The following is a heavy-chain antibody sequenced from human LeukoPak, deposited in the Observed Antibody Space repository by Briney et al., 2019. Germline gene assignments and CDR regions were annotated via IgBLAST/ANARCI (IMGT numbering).Heavy chain of an antibody. Sequence: GGSLRLSCTTSGFTFNNYGIHWVRQAPGKGLEWVAVVWYDGSNQHYADSVKGRFTISRDNSKSTLYLQMNSLRAEDTAIYYCARDWRYCSGGSCYSDSYGMDVWGQGTTVTVSS. D-gene: IGHD2-15*01. CDR3: ARDWRYCSGGSCYSDSYGMDV. V-gene: IGHV3-33*01. CDR2: VWYDGSNQ. J-gene: IGHJ6*02. CDR1: GFTFNNYG.